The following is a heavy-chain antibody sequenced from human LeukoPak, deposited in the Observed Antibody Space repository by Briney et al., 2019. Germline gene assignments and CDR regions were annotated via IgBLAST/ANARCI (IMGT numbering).Heavy chain of an antibody. CDR2: TVGGGGGT. Sequence: GGSLRLSCAASGFTFSSTSMSWVRQAPGKGLEWVAVTVGGGGGTYYADSVKGRFTISRDNSNNTLYLQMNSLRAEDTAVYYCAKLTTSWGQGTLVTVSS. J-gene: IGHJ4*02. D-gene: IGHD4-11*01. V-gene: IGHV3-23*01. CDR3: AKLTTS. CDR1: GFTFSSTS.